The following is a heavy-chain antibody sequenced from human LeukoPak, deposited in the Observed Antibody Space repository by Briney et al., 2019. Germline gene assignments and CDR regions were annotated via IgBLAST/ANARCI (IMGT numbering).Heavy chain of an antibody. D-gene: IGHD5-24*01. CDR1: GYTFTGYY. J-gene: IGHJ4*02. Sequence: ASVKVSCKASGYTFTGYYLHWVRQAPGQGLEWMGCVNPNSGDTNYAQKFQGRVTMTSDTSINTAYMELSRLISDDTAVYYCAGDGYNSRRFFDYWGQGTLVTVSS. CDR2: VNPNSGDT. V-gene: IGHV1-2*02. CDR3: AGDGYNSRRFFDY.